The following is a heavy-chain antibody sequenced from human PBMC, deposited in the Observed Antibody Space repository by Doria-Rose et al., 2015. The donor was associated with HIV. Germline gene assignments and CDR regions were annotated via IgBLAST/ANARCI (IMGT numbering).Heavy chain of an antibody. CDR2: IFSDDEK. J-gene: IGHJ4*02. Sequence: QVTLKESGPVLVKPTETLTLTCTVSGVSLSSPGVGVSWIRQPPGKALEWLATIFSDDEKSYKTSLQSRLTISRGTSKGQVVLTMTDMDPVDTATYYCARIKSSRWYHKYYFDFWGQGTLVIVS. D-gene: IGHD6-13*01. CDR1: GVSLSSPGVG. V-gene: IGHV2-26*01. CDR3: ARIKSSRWYHKYYFDF.